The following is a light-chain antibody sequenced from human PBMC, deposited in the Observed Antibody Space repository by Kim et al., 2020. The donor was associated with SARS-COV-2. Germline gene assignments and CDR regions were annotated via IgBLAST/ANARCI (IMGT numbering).Light chain of an antibody. CDR3: SSYTSSSTFPYV. J-gene: IGLJ1*01. Sequence: QSALTQPASVSGSPGQSITISCTGTSSDVGGYNYVSWYQQHPGKAPKLMLYDVSKRPSGVSNRFSGSKSGNTASLTISGLQAEDEADYYCSSYTSSSTFPYVFGTGTKVTVL. CDR2: DVS. CDR1: SSDVGGYNY. V-gene: IGLV2-14*01.